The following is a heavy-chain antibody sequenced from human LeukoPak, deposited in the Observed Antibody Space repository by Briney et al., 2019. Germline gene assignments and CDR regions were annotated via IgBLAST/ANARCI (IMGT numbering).Heavy chain of an antibody. J-gene: IGHJ6*03. D-gene: IGHD3-16*01. CDR1: GFTFSSYA. V-gene: IGHV3-23*01. CDR3: AKGSGDYYYYNMDV. CDR2: IGGGGGYT. Sequence: GGSLRLSCAASGFTFSSYAMSWVRQAPGKGLEWVSDIGGGGGYTYYADSVKGRFTISRDNSKNMLYLQMNSLRAEDTAVYYCAKGSGDYYYYNMDVWGKGTTVTVSS.